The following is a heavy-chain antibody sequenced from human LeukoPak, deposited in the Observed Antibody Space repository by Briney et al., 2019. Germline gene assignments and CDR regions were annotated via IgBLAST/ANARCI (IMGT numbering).Heavy chain of an antibody. V-gene: IGHV1-2*02. J-gene: IGHJ4*02. D-gene: IGHD3-3*01. Sequence: GASVKVSCKASVYTFTGYYMYWVRQAPGQGVEWMGWINPNRGGTKFAQKFQGGVTMTSDTSITTAYMELNRLTSDDTAVYYCARGTEIFGVETIKTRLDWWGQGTLVTVSS. CDR2: INPNRGGT. CDR3: ARGTEIFGVETIKTRLDW. CDR1: VYTFTGYY.